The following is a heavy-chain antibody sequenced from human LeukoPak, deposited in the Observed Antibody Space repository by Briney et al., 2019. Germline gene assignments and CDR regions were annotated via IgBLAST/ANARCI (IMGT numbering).Heavy chain of an antibody. CDR3: ARPHCSSTDCHPPEWFDP. V-gene: IGHV1-8*01. CDR1: GYTFTNYD. CDR2: MNPNSGNT. Sequence: ASVKVSCKTSGYTFTNYDINWVRQATGQGLEWMGWMNPNSGNTGYAQKFQGRVTMTRNASISTAYMELSSLRSEDTAVYYCARPHCSSTDCHPPEWFDPWGQGTLVTVSS. J-gene: IGHJ5*02. D-gene: IGHD2-2*01.